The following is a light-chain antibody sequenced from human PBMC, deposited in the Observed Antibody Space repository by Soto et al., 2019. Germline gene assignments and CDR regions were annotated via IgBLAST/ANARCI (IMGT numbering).Light chain of an antibody. CDR1: QSVSSNS. Sequence: EIVVTQSPVTLSLSPGERATLSCRASQSVSSNSLAWYQQRPAQAPRLLIYGASTRATGTPDRFSGSGSGTDFTLTISRLEPEDFAVYYCEQYGTSPYTFGPGTKVEIK. CDR2: GAS. CDR3: EQYGTSPYT. V-gene: IGKV3-20*01. J-gene: IGKJ3*01.